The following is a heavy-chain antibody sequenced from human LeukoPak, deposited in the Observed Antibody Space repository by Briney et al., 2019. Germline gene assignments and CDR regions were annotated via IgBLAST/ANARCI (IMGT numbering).Heavy chain of an antibody. Sequence: SETLSLTCTVSGGSITSYYWSWIRQPPGKGLEWIGYIYSSGSTNYNPSLKSRVTISVDTSKNQFSLKLSSVTAADTAVYYCAREEASHAFDIWGQGTMVTVSS. V-gene: IGHV4-59*01. J-gene: IGHJ3*02. CDR2: IYSSGST. CDR1: GGSITSYY. CDR3: AREEASHAFDI.